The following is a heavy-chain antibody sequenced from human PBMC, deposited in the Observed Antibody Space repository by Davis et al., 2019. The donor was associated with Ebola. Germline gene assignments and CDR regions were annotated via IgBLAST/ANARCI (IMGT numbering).Heavy chain of an antibody. V-gene: IGHV3-7*03. CDR2: IKQDGSEK. CDR1: GFTFSSYW. J-gene: IGHJ6*02. Sequence: PGGSLRLSCAASGFTFSSYWMSWVRQAPGKGPEWVAIIKQDGSEKDYVDSVKGRFTISRDNAKSSLFLHMNSLRAEDTAVYYCASGDGRGSSYDMDVWGQGTTVTVSS. D-gene: IGHD5-12*01. CDR3: ASGDGRGSSYDMDV.